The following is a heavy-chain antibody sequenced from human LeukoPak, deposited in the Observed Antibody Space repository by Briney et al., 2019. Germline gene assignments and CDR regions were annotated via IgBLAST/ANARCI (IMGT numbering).Heavy chain of an antibody. J-gene: IGHJ3*02. D-gene: IGHD3-10*01. CDR2: IIPIFGTA. CDR1: GGTFSSYA. V-gene: IGHV1-69*05. Sequence: SVKVSCKASGGTFSSYAISWVRQAPGQGLEWMGGIIPIFGTANYAQKFQGRVTITTDESTSTAYMELSSLRSEDTAVYYCARDRTTYYGSGSYYAFDIWGQGTMVTVSS. CDR3: ARDRTTYYGSGSYYAFDI.